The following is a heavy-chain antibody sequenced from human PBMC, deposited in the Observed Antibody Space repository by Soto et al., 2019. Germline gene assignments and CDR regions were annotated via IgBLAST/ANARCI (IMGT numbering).Heavy chain of an antibody. CDR2: ISGSGGST. J-gene: IGHJ4*02. D-gene: IGHD6-19*01. CDR1: GFTFSTYA. CDR3: AKEGSSGWYGY. Sequence: PGXSLRLYCAASGFTFSTYALSWVRQAPVKGLEWVSAISGSGGSTYYADSVKGRFTISRDNSKNTLYLQMNSLRAEDTAVYYCAKEGSSGWYGYWGQGTLVTVSS. V-gene: IGHV3-23*01.